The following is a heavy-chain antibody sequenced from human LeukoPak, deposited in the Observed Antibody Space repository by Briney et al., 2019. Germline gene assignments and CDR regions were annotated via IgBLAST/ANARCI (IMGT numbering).Heavy chain of an antibody. J-gene: IGHJ4*02. CDR3: AIGAVGFDY. CDR2: INPYSENT. CDR1: GYTFTSYD. V-gene: IGHV1-8*03. D-gene: IGHD6-19*01. Sequence: ASVKVSCKASGYTFTSYDIHWVRQATGQGLEWMGWINPYSENTDYAQKFQGRVTTTRNTSISTAYMELSSLRPEDTAVYYCAIGAVGFDYWGQGTLVTVSS.